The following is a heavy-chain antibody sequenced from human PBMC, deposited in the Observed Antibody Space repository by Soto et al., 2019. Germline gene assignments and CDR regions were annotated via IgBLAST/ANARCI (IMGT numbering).Heavy chain of an antibody. CDR1: GFTFSSYG. V-gene: IGHV3-33*01. J-gene: IGHJ3*02. Sequence: PGGSLRLSCAASGFTFSSYGMHWVRQAPGKGLEWVAVIWYDGSNKYYADSVKGRFTISRDNSKNTLYLQMNSLRAEDTAVYYCARFFLVYYVFWSGYYTGHDAFDIWGQGEMVTVSS. CDR2: IWYDGSNK. CDR3: ARFFLVYYVFWSGYYTGHDAFDI. D-gene: IGHD3-3*01.